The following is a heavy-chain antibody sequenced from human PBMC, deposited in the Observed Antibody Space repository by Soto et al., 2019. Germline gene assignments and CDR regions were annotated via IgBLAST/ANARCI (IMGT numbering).Heavy chain of an antibody. CDR1: GVSISNTGYY. J-gene: IGHJ4*02. D-gene: IGHD5-18*01. V-gene: IGHV4-39*01. CDR2: IYKSGST. CDR3: ARPNRDTALAPAAFHY. Sequence: SETLSLTCTVSGVSISNTGYYWGWIRQPPGKGLEWIGSIYKSGSTYYNPSLKSRVTISVDTSKNQFSLNLNSVTAADTAVYYCARPNRDTALAPAAFHYWGQGTLVTVSS.